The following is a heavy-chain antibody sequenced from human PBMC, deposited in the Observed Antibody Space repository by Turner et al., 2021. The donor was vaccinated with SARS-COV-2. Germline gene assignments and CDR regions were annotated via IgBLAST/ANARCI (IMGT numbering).Heavy chain of an antibody. V-gene: IGHV3-21*01. CDR3: ARDYHFDY. CDR1: GFTISSFG. Sequence: EVQLVESGGGLVKPGGSLRLSCAASGFTISSFGMNWVRQAPGKWLEWVSSISSCSTYIDYADSVKGRFTISRDNAKNSLYLQMNSLRAEDTAVYYCARDYHFDYWGQGTLVTVSS. CDR2: ISSCSTYI. J-gene: IGHJ4*02.